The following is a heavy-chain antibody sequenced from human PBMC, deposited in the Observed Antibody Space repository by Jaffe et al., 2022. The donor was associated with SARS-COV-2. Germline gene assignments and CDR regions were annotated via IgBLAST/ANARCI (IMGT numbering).Heavy chain of an antibody. CDR1: GFTFSSYE. J-gene: IGHJ4*02. CDR2: ISSSGSTI. Sequence: EVQLVESGGGLVQPGGSLRLSCAASGFTFSSYEMNWVRQAPGKGLEWVSYISSSGSTIYYADSVKGRFTISRDNAKNSLYLQMNSLRAEDTAVYYCARDLGTGAWFDYWGQGTLVTVSS. D-gene: IGHD3-10*01. CDR3: ARDLGTGAWFDY. V-gene: IGHV3-48*03.